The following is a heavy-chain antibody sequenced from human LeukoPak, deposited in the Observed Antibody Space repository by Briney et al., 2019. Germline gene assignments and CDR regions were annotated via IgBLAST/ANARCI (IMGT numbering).Heavy chain of an antibody. D-gene: IGHD3-22*01. CDR1: RDTFSSYA. J-gene: IGHJ4*02. V-gene: IGHV1-69*05. CDR2: IIPSFGPA. CDR3: ARGLDSSGYSMAY. Sequence: GASVKVSCKASRDTFSSYAIRWVRPAPGQGREWMGGIIPSFGPANYAQKFQGRVTITTVESTSTAYMGLSSLRSEDTAVYYCARGLDSSGYSMAYWGQGTLVTVSS.